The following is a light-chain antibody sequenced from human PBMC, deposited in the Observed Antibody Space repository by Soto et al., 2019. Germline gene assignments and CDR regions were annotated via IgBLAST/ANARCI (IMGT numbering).Light chain of an antibody. V-gene: IGLV2-23*02. Sequence: QSALTQPASVSGSPGQSITISCTGTSSDVGSHNLVSWYQQHPGQAPKLMIYEVSKRPLGVSARFSASKSGNTASLTISGLQAEDEADYYCCSYAGSSTFPYVFGTGTKLTVL. CDR1: SSDVGSHNL. CDR2: EVS. J-gene: IGLJ1*01. CDR3: CSYAGSSTFPYV.